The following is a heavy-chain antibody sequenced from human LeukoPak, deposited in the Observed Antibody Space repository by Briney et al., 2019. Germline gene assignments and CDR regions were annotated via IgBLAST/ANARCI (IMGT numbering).Heavy chain of an antibody. V-gene: IGHV1-46*01. CDR3: VGGSYAKGCFDY. Sequence: VKVSCKASGYTFTGYYINWVRQAPGQGLEWMGIINPSAGSTSYAQKLPGRVTTTKDTCTSTAYLERSGLRSQDTAVYYFVGGSYAKGCFDYWGQGTLVTVSS. CDR2: INPSAGST. J-gene: IGHJ4*02. CDR1: GYTFTGYY. D-gene: IGHD1-26*01.